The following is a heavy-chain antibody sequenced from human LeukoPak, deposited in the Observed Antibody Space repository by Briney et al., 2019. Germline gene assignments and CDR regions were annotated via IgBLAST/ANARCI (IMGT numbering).Heavy chain of an antibody. Sequence: SVKVSRKASGGTFSSYGISWVRQAPGQGLEWMGGIIPIFGTANYAQKNQGRVTITTDESTSTAYMELSSLRSEDTAVYYCARGDDYSNYWHDYWGQGTLVTVSS. CDR3: ARGDDYSNYWHDY. CDR2: IIPIFGTA. D-gene: IGHD4-11*01. V-gene: IGHV1-69*05. CDR1: GGTFSSYG. J-gene: IGHJ4*02.